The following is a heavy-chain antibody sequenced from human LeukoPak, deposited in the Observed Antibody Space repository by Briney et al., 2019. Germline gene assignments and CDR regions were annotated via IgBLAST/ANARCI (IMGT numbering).Heavy chain of an antibody. CDR1: SDSISSSY. V-gene: IGHV4-59*01. CDR3: ARATLELEPGFLFDY. Sequence: SETLSLTCTVSSDSISSSYWSWIRQPPGKGLEWIGYIYYSGSTNYNPSLKSRVTISVDTSKNQFSLKLSSVTAADTAVYYCARATLELEPGFLFDYWGQGTLVTVSS. D-gene: IGHD1-7*01. J-gene: IGHJ4*02. CDR2: IYYSGST.